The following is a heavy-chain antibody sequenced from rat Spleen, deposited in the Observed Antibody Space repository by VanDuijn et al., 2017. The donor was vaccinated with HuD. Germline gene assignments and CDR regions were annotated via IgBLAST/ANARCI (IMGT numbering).Heavy chain of an antibody. D-gene: IGHD4-4*01. J-gene: IGHJ1*01. CDR3: ARRGFLSDWYFDF. V-gene: IGHV5-29*01. CDR2: ISYDGSST. Sequence: EVQLVESDGGLVQPGRSLELSCAASGFTFSDYYMAWVRQAPTKGLEWLATISYDGSSTYYRDSVKGRFTISRNNAKGTLYLQMDSLRSEDTATYFCARRGFLSDWYFDFWGPGTMVTVSS. CDR1: GFTFSDYY.